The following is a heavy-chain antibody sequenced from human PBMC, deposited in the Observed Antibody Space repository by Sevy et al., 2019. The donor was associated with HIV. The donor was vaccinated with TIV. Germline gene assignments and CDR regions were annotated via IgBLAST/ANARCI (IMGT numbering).Heavy chain of an antibody. CDR2: ISSASSYI. CDR1: GFTFNYHF. V-gene: IGHV3-21*01. CDR3: ARGDYYGALYYFDY. J-gene: IGHJ4*02. Sequence: GSLRLSCAASGFTFNYHFMNWVRQVPGKGLEWVSYISSASSYINYSDSVKGRFTISRDNAKHLVFLEMNNLRPEDTAVYFCARGDYYGALYYFDYWGQGTLVTVSS. D-gene: IGHD3-10*01.